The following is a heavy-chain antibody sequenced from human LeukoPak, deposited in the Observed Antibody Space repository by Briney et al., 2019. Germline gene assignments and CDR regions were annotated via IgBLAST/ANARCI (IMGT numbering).Heavy chain of an antibody. J-gene: IGHJ6*02. CDR3: ARDANYYGSGSYPYYGMDV. V-gene: IGHV3-66*01. D-gene: IGHD3-10*01. Sequence: GGSLRLSCAASGFTVSSNYMSWVRQAPGKGLEWVSVIYSGGSTYYADSVKGRFTISRDNSKNTLYLQMNSLRAEDTAVYYCARDANYYGSGSYPYYGMDVWGRGTTVTVSS. CDR1: GFTVSSNY. CDR2: IYSGGST.